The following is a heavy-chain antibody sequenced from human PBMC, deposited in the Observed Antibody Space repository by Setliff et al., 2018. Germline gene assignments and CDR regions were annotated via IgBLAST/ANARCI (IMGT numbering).Heavy chain of an antibody. Sequence: PGGSLRLSCVASGFTFSRYWMSWVRQAPGKGLEWVANIKEDGSETYYVDSVKGRFTISRDNSKNTLYLQMNSLRADDTAVYFCVKGTAHESRDFDYWGQGTLVTVSS. CDR2: IKEDGSET. CDR1: GFTFSRYW. V-gene: IGHV3-7*03. CDR3: VKGTAHESRDFDY. J-gene: IGHJ4*02. D-gene: IGHD1-1*01.